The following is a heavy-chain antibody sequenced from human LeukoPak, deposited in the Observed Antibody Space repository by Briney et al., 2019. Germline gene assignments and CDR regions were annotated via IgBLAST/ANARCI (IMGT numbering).Heavy chain of an antibody. CDR2: ISSSGGST. D-gene: IGHD5/OR15-5a*01. CDR1: GFTFSSYA. V-gene: IGHV3-23*01. Sequence: HAGGSLRLSCAASGFTFSSYAMSWVRQAPGKGLEWVSAISSSGGSTYYADSVKGRFTISRDNSKNTLYLQVNSLRAEDTAVYHCAKAAVYHDSCPDSWGQGTLVTVSS. J-gene: IGHJ4*02. CDR3: AKAAVYHDSCPDS.